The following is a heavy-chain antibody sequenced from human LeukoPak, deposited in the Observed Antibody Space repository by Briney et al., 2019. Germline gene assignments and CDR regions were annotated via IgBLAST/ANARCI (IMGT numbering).Heavy chain of an antibody. CDR2: ISSSGSTI. Sequence: PGGSLRLSCAASGFTFSDYYMSWIRQAPGKGLEWVSYISSSGSTIYYADSVKGRFTISRDNAKNSLYLQMNSLRAEDTAVYYCARDQDIAAAGYYYMDVWGKGTTVTVSS. CDR1: GFTFSDYY. V-gene: IGHV3-11*04. D-gene: IGHD6-13*01. CDR3: ARDQDIAAAGYYYMDV. J-gene: IGHJ6*03.